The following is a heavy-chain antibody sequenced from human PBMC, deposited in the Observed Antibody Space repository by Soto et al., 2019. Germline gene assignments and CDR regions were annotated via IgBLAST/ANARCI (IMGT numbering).Heavy chain of an antibody. V-gene: IGHV4-30-4*01. CDR1: GGSISSGDYY. Sequence: QVQLQESGPGLVKPSQTLSLTCTVSGGSISSGDYYWSWIRQPPGKGLERIGYIYYSGSTYYNPSLKSRVTISVDTSKNQFSLKLSSVTAADTAVYYCARDRVAVVVAAMPGGMDVWGQGTTVTVSS. CDR3: ARDRVAVVVAAMPGGMDV. CDR2: IYYSGST. J-gene: IGHJ6*02. D-gene: IGHD2-15*01.